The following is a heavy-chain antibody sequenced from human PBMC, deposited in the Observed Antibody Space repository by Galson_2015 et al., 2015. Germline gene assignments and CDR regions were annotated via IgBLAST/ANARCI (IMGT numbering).Heavy chain of an antibody. CDR2: INPNSGGT. Sequence: SVKVSCKASGYTFTGYYMHWVRQAPGQGLEWMGWINPNSGGTNYAQKFQGWVTMTRDTSISTAYMELSRLRSDGTAVYYCARRCSGGSCYSDAFDIWGQGTMVTVSS. CDR1: GYTFTGYY. D-gene: IGHD2-15*01. V-gene: IGHV1-2*04. CDR3: ARRCSGGSCYSDAFDI. J-gene: IGHJ3*02.